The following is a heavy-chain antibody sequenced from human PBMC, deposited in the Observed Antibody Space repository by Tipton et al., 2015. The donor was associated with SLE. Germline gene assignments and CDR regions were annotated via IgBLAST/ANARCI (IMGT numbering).Heavy chain of an antibody. CDR1: GFTFSTYA. D-gene: IGHD4-11*01. J-gene: IGHJ4*02. Sequence: GSLRLSCAASGFTFSTYAMHWVRQAPGKGLEYVSGISANGGSTYYADSVKGRFIISRDNSKNTLYLQMGSLRGEDMAVYYCARDHSSVEVTRSDSWGQGTLVTVSS. CDR2: ISANGGST. V-gene: IGHV3-64*02. CDR3: ARDHSSVEVTRSDS.